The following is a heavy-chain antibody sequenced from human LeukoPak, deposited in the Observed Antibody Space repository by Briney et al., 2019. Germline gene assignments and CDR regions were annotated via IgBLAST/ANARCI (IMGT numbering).Heavy chain of an antibody. V-gene: IGHV1-18*01. CDR1: GGTFNNYA. D-gene: IGHD2-2*01. Sequence: ASVKVSCKAIGGTFNNYAISWVRQAPGQGLEWMGWISAYNGNTNYAQKLQGRVTMTTDTSTSTAYMELRSLRSDDTAVYYCARDPGDCSSTSCYLVYWGQGTLVTVSS. CDR2: ISAYNGNT. CDR3: ARDPGDCSSTSCYLVY. J-gene: IGHJ4*02.